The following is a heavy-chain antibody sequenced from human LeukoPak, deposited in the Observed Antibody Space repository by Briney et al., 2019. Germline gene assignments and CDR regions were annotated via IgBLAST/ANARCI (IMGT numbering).Heavy chain of an antibody. CDR3: ARAGGSGSYYGY. CDR1: GFTFSSYE. CDR2: ISSSGSTT. D-gene: IGHD3-10*01. V-gene: IGHV3-48*03. J-gene: IGHJ4*02. Sequence: GGSLRLSCAASGFTFSSYEMNWVRQAPGKGLEWVSYISSSGSTTYYADSVKGRFTVSRDNAKNSLYLQMNSLRAEGTAVYYCARAGGSGSYYGYWGQGTLVTVSS.